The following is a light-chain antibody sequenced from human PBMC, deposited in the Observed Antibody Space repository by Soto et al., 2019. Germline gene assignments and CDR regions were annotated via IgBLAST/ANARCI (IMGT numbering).Light chain of an antibody. V-gene: IGLV2-11*01. CDR3: CSYAGSSVVV. CDR2: DVN. Sequence: QSALTQPRSVSGSPGQSVTISCTGTNTDVGNYNYVSWYQQHPGKAPKLMIYDVNKRPSGVSDRFSGSKSGNTASLTISGLQAQDEADYYCCSYAGSSVVVLGGGTKLTVL. CDR1: NTDVGNYNY. J-gene: IGLJ2*01.